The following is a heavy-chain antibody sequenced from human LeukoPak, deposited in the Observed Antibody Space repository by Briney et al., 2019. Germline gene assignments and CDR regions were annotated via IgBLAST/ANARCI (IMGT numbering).Heavy chain of an antibody. CDR2: IYHTGTT. J-gene: IGHJ4*02. V-gene: IGHV4-30-4*01. CDR1: GGLISRIEYY. CDR3: ASVSVWELATHPGGSFDY. D-gene: IGHD1-26*01. Sequence: PSETLSLTCTVSGGLISRIEYYWSWIRQSPVKGLEWLGHIYHTGTTLYSPHLNNRLTVSVASSRNQFSLTLNSVTAADTAVYYCASVSVWELATHPGGSFDYWGRGILVTVSS.